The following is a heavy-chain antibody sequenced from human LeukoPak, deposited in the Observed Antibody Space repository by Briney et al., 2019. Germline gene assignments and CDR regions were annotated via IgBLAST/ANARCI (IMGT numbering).Heavy chain of an antibody. CDR1: GFTFDDYA. CDR2: TSWNSGSI. Sequence: AGGSLRLSCAASGFTFDDYAMHWVRQAPGKGLEWVSGTSWNSGSIGYAGSVKGRFTISRDNAKNSLYLQMNSLRAEDTALYYCAKEHCSSTSCFFGYWGQGTLVTVSS. CDR3: AKEHCSSTSCFFGY. J-gene: IGHJ4*02. D-gene: IGHD2-2*01. V-gene: IGHV3-9*01.